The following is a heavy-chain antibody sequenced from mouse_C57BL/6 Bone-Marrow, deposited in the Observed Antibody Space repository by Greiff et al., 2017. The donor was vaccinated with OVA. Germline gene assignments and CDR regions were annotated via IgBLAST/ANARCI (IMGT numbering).Heavy chain of an antibody. CDR2: INYDGSST. D-gene: IGHD2-12*01. CDR3: ARDYDWAMDY. V-gene: IGHV5-16*01. J-gene: IGHJ4*01. CDR1: GFTFSDYY. Sequence: EVKVVESEGGLVQPGSSMKLSCTASGFTFSDYYMAWVRQVPEKGLEWVANINYDGSSTYYLDSLKSRFIISRDNAKNILYLQMSSLKSEDTATYYCARDYDWAMDYWGQGTSVTVSS.